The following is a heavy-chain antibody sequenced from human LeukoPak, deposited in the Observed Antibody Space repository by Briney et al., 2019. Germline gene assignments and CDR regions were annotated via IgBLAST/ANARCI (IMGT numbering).Heavy chain of an antibody. J-gene: IGHJ2*01. Sequence: PQTLSLTCTLSGYSISIQYTSCVRHAPDKGLEWIGYIYSSVLLSYNPSLKTRVPIPDDPPKNQVSLTLTSVTAADTAVYLCARDARGVGLWYFDFWGGGFLVTVS. CDR2: IYSSVLL. CDR3: ARDARGVGLWYFDF. CDR1: GYSISIQY. D-gene: IGHD3-10*01. V-gene: IGHV4-59*11.